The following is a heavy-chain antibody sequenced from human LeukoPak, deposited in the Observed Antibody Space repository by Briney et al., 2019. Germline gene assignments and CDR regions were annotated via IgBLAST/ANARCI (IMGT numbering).Heavy chain of an antibody. CDR2: IYTSGST. Sequence: SETLSLTCTVSGGSISSYYWSWTRQPPGKGLEWIGRIYTSGSTNYNPSLKSRVTMSVDTSKNQFSLKLSSVTAADTAVYYCVRGGSGSKATFDYWGQGALVTVSS. CDR1: GGSISSYY. V-gene: IGHV4-4*07. CDR3: VRGGSGSKATFDY. J-gene: IGHJ4*02. D-gene: IGHD3-10*01.